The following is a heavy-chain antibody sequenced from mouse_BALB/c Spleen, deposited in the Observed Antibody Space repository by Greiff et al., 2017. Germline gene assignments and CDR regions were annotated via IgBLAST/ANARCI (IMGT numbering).Heavy chain of an antibody. Sequence: DLVKPGASVKLSCKASGYTFTSYWINWIKQRPGQGLEWIGRIATGSGSTYYNELFKSKATLTVDTSFSTSYIQLSSLSPEDSTVYFCARWNFGCWGQGTTLAVST. CDR2: IATGSGST. CDR1: GYTFTSYW. CDR3: ARWNFGC. J-gene: IGHJ2*01. V-gene: IGHV1S41*01.